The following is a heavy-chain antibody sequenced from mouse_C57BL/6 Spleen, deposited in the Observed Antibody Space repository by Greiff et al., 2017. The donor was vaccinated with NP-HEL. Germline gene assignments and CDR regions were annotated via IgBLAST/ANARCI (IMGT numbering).Heavy chain of an antibody. D-gene: IGHD1-3*01. V-gene: IGHV1-74*01. J-gene: IGHJ2*01. CDR1: VYTFPSSF. Sequence: QFHLQPPVAVLFQPGASFPVSCKSSVYTFPSSFMHWLHHIPVQVLAWICRIHPSDSDTNYNQKFKCKATLTVDKSSSTAYMQLSSLTSEDSAVYYCAIGESGYSNYWGQGTTLTVSS. CDR2: IHPSDSDT. CDR3: AIGESGYSNY.